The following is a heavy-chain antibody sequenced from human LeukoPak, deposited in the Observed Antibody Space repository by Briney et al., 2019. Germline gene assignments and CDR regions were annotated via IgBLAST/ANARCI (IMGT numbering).Heavy chain of an antibody. V-gene: IGHV1-8*01. CDR1: GYTFTSYD. J-gene: IGHJ5*02. CDR2: MNPNSGNT. D-gene: IGHD3-9*01. Sequence: GASVKVSCKASGYTFTSYDINWVRQATGQGLGWMGWMNPNSGNTGYAQKFQGRVTMTRNTSISTAYMELSSLRSEDTAVYYCARGRGYDILTGYYRNWFDPWGQGTLVTVSS. CDR3: ARGRGYDILTGYYRNWFDP.